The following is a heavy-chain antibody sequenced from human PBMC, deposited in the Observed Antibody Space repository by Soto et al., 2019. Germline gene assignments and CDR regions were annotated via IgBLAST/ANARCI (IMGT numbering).Heavy chain of an antibody. CDR1: GFTFSSYA. V-gene: IGHV3-30-3*01. CDR2: ISYDGSDK. J-gene: IGHJ4*02. CDR3: ARDSSIAAADYYFDY. D-gene: IGHD6-13*01. Sequence: GGSLRLSCAASGFTFSSYAMHWVRQAPGKGLEWVAVISYDGSDKKYADSVKGRFTISRDNSKNTLYLQMNSLRAEDTAVYYCARDSSIAAADYYFDYWGQGTPVTVSS.